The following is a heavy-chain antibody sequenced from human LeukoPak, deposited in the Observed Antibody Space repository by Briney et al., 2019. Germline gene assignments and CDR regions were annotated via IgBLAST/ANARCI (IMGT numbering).Heavy chain of an antibody. CDR2: TYYSSTWYN. CDR3: ARRLTQYDCFDP. V-gene: IGHV6-1*01. Sequence: SQTLSLTCAVSGDSFSSNSVTWDWIRQSPWRGREWLGRTYYSSTWYNDYAVSVRGRITVNPDTSKNQFSLHLNSVTPEDTAVYYCARRLTQYDCFDPWGQGILVTVSS. D-gene: IGHD2-2*01. J-gene: IGHJ5*02. CDR1: GDSFSSNSVT.